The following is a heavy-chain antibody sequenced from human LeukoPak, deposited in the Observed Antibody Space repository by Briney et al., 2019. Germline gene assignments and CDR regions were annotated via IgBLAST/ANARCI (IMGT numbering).Heavy chain of an antibody. CDR1: GFTFSNAW. D-gene: IGHD3-22*01. Sequence: GGSLRPSCAASGFTFSNAWMNWVRQAPGKGLEWVGRIKSKTDGGTTDYAAPVKGRFTISRDDSKNTLYLQMNSLKTEDTAVYYCSTTYYYDSSEGYWGQGTLVTVSS. V-gene: IGHV3-15*07. CDR3: STTYYYDSSEGY. J-gene: IGHJ4*02. CDR2: IKSKTDGGTT.